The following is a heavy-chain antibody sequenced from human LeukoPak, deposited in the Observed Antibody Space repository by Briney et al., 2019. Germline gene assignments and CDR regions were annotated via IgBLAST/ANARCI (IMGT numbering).Heavy chain of an antibody. CDR3: VREYSSSSGRAFHI. CDR1: GFTFSSYW. Sequence: GGSLRLSCAASGFTFSSYWMHWVRQAPGKGLVWVSRISTDGSSTDSADSVKGRLTISRDNAKNTLYLQMNSLRAEDTGVYYCVREYSSSSGRAFHIWGQGTMVTVST. CDR2: ISTDGSST. D-gene: IGHD6-6*01. V-gene: IGHV3-74*01. J-gene: IGHJ3*02.